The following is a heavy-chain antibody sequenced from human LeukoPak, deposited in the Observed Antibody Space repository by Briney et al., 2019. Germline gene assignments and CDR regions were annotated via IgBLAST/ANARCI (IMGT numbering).Heavy chain of an antibody. J-gene: IGHJ4*02. CDR2: ISGDDDT. Sequence: GGSLRLSCVASGFTFADHVFHWIRQVPGKGLEWLAFISGDDDTYYADSVQGRFTISRDNSKNSLYFELQSLTTDDAALYYCVKEASDPYFFDFWGQGTLVTVSS. CDR3: VKEASDPYFFDF. CDR1: GFTFADHV. V-gene: IGHV3-43*02.